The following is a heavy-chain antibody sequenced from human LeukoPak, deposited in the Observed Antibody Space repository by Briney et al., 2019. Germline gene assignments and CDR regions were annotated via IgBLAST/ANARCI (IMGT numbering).Heavy chain of an antibody. CDR3: ARASFPRIAAAVDY. Sequence: GRSLRLSCAASGFTFSSYGMHWVRQAPGEGLEWVAVISYDGNNKYYADSVKGRFTISRDNSKNTLSLQMDSLRAEDTAVYYCARASFPRIAAAVDYWGQGTLVTVSS. J-gene: IGHJ4*02. V-gene: IGHV3-30*03. CDR2: ISYDGNNK. CDR1: GFTFSSYG. D-gene: IGHD6-13*01.